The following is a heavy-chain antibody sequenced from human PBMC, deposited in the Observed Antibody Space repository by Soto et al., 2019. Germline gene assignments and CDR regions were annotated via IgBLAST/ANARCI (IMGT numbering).Heavy chain of an antibody. CDR2: MNPNSGNT. D-gene: IGHD6-13*01. V-gene: IGHV1-8*01. Sequence: SVKVSCKSSVYTVTRYDINSVRQATGQGLEWMGWMNPNSGNTGYAQKFQGRVTMTRNTSISTAYMELSSLSSEDTAVYYCARGTRIAAAGRPMEYYFDYWGQGTLVTVSS. CDR1: VYTVTRYD. CDR3: ARGTRIAAAGRPMEYYFDY. J-gene: IGHJ4*02.